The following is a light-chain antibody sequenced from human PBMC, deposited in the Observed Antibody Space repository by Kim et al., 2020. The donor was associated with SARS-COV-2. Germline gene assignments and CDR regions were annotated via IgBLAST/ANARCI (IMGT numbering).Light chain of an antibody. CDR2: VAS. CDR1: QGISSD. V-gene: IGKV1-9*01. Sequence: ASVGDRVTITCWASQGISSDLAWYQQKPGKAPKLLIYVASTLQSGVPSRFSGSGSGTDFTLTISSLQPVDSATYYCQQLKSYPLTFGGGTKVDIK. J-gene: IGKJ4*01. CDR3: QQLKSYPLT.